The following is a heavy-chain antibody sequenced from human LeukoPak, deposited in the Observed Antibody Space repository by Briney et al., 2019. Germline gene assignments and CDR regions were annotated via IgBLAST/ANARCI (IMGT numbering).Heavy chain of an antibody. Sequence: ASVKVSCKACGYTFTGHIMHWVLQAPGQGLEWMGWIDPKSGATNYAQKFQGRVTMTMDTSISTTYMDLSRLRSDDTAVYYCARCYGYVIRWSGPLDYWSQGSLVTVSS. CDR1: GYTFTGHI. CDR2: IDPKSGAT. J-gene: IGHJ4*02. D-gene: IGHD6-19*01. CDR3: ARCYGYVIRWSGPLDY. V-gene: IGHV1-2*02.